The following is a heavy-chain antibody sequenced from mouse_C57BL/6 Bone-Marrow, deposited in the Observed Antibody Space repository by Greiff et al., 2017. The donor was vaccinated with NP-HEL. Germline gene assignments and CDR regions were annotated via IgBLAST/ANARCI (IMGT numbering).Heavy chain of an antibody. D-gene: IGHD4-1*01. CDR2: IYPGSGNT. V-gene: IGHV1-66*01. J-gene: IGHJ2*01. Sequence: QVQLQQSGPELVKPGASVKISCKASGYSFTSYYIHWVKQRPGQGLEGIGWIYPGSGNTKYNEKFKGKATLTADTSSSTAYMQLSSLTSEDSAVYYCARSGYFDYWGQGTTLTVSS. CDR1: GYSFTSYY. CDR3: ARSGYFDY.